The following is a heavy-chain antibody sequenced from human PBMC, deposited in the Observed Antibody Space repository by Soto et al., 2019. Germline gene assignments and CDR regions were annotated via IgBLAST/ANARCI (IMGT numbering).Heavy chain of an antibody. D-gene: IGHD6-13*01. Sequence: WGWIRQPPGKGLEWIGSIYYSGSTYYNPSLKSRVTISVDTSKNQFSLKLSSVTAADTAVYYCARQSSIADYCCRDVWGQVPTVTVSS. J-gene: IGHJ6*02. V-gene: IGHV4-39*01. CDR2: IYYSGST. CDR3: ARQSSIADYCCRDV.